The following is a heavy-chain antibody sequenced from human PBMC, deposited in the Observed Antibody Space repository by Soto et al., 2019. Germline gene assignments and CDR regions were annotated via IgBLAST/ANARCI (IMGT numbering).Heavy chain of an antibody. V-gene: IGHV1-3*01. D-gene: IGHD3-10*01. CDR1: GYTFTSYA. J-gene: IGHJ4*02. Sequence: ASVKVSCKASGYTFTSYAMHWVRQAPGQRLDWMGWINAGNGNTKYSQKFQGRVTITRDTSASTAYMELSSLRSEDTAVYYCARGTMVRGVIIFFQSPYGYWGQGTLVTVSS. CDR3: ARGTMVRGVIIFFQSPYGY. CDR2: INAGNGNT.